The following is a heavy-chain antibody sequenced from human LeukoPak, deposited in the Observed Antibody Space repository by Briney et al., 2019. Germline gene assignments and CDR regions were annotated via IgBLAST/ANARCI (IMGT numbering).Heavy chain of an antibody. CDR3: ATVPRIVPLRYYMDV. CDR2: FDPGDGET. V-gene: IGHV1-24*01. J-gene: IGHJ6*03. CDR1: GYTFTSYD. Sequence: ASVKVSCKASGYTFTSYDTNWVRQATGQGLEWMGGFDPGDGETIYVRKFQGRVTMTEDTSTNTAYMELSSLRSEDTAVYYCATVPRIVPLRYYMDVWGTGTAVTVS. D-gene: IGHD1-26*01.